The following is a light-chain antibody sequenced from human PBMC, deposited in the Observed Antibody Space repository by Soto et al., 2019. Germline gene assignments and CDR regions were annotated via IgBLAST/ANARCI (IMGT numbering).Light chain of an antibody. V-gene: IGKV3D-11*01. Sequence: EIVLTQSPATLSLSPGERATLSCRASQGVSSYLAWYQQKPGQAPRLLIYDASNRATGIPARFSGSGPGTDFTLTISSLEPEDFAVYYCQQRDDLYTFGQGTKLQIK. CDR1: QGVSSY. CDR2: DAS. CDR3: QQRDDLYT. J-gene: IGKJ2*01.